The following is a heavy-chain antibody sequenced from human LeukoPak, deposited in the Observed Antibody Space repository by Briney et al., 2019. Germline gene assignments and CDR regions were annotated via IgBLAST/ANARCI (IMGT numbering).Heavy chain of an antibody. CDR3: ARIQTAIDYYYYGMDV. V-gene: IGHV3-23*01. CDR2: ISGSGSTI. CDR1: GFTFSSYA. J-gene: IGHJ6*02. Sequence: GGSLRLSCAASGFTFSSYAMSWVRQAPGKGLEWVSAISGSGSTIYYADSVKGRFTISRDNAKNSLYLQMNSLRAEDTAVYYCARIQTAIDYYYYGMDVWGQGTTVTVSS. D-gene: IGHD2-21*02.